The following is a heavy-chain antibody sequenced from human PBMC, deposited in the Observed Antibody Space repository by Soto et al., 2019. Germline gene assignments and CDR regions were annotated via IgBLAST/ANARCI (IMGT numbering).Heavy chain of an antibody. CDR3: ATLILGFLELPSYAMEV. CDR2: IIPIFGTA. J-gene: IGHJ6*02. Sequence: ASVKVSCKASGGTFSSYAISWVRQAPGQGLEWMGGIIPIFGTANYAQKFQGRVTITADESTSTAYMELSSLRSEDKAVYHCATLILGFLELPSYAMEVWGQGTTVTVSS. CDR1: GGTFSSYA. V-gene: IGHV1-69*13. D-gene: IGHD1-7*01.